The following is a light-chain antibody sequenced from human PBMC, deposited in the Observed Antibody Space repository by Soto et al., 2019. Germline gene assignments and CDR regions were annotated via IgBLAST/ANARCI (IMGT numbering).Light chain of an antibody. J-gene: IGKJ1*01. CDR1: QSLLHSNGYNY. V-gene: IGKV2-28*01. CDR3: MQPLQSWT. Sequence: DIVMTQSPLSLPVTPGEPASSSCRSSQSLLHSNGYNYLDWYLQKPGQSPQLLIYLGSNRASGVPDRFSGSGSGTDFTLKISRVEAEDVGVYYCMQPLQSWTFSQGTKVDIK. CDR2: LGS.